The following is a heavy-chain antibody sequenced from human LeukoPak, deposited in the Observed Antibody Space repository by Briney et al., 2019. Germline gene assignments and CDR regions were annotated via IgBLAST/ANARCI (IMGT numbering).Heavy chain of an antibody. V-gene: IGHV3-33*06. CDR1: GFTFSHFG. CDR3: AKDAQRGFDYRNSLEY. D-gene: IGHD4-11*01. CDR2: IWNDGSNE. J-gene: IGHJ4*02. Sequence: GGSLRLSCAASGFTFSHFGMHWVRQAPGKGLEWVAVIWNDGSNEYYADSVKGRFTISRDNSKNTVSLQMNSLRDEDTAVYYCAKDAQRGFDYRNSLEYWGQGTLVTVSS.